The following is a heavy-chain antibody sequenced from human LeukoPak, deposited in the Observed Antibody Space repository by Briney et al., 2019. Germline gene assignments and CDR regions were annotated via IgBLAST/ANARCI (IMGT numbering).Heavy chain of an antibody. CDR2: IKQDGSEK. CDR3: ARIDFWSFDAFDI. Sequence: PGGSLRLSCAASGFTFSSYWMSWVRQAPGKGLEWVANIKQDGSEKYYVDSVKGRFTISRDNAKNSLYLQMNSLRAEDTAVYYCARIDFWSFDAFDIWGQGTMVTVSS. J-gene: IGHJ3*02. CDR1: GFTFSSYW. V-gene: IGHV3-7*01. D-gene: IGHD3-3*01.